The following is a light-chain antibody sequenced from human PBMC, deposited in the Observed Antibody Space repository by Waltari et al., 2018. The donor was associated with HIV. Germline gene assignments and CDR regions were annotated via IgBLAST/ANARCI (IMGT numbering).Light chain of an antibody. CDR3: QQYNSWT. CDR1: AVSDNW. J-gene: IGKJ1*01. V-gene: IGKV1-5*03. CDR2: KAS. Sequence: DIRMTQSPSVVFASVGDRVTITCQAGAVSDNWMAWYQHRPGKAPKLLIYKASILENGVPSRFSGSGSGTKFSLTISSLQPDDAATYYCQQYNSWTFGPGTRVEIK.